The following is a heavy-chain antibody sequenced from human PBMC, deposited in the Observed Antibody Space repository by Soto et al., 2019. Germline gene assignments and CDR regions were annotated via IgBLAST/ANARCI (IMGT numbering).Heavy chain of an antibody. V-gene: IGHV2-5*02. Sequence: PSLVNPTQTLTLTCTFSGFSLSTSGVGVGWIRQPPGRALEWLGIIYWDDDKRYSPSLKSRLTITKDTSKNLVVLTMTNMDPVDTATYYCAHSTTNLMGFDPWGQGTLVTVSS. D-gene: IGHD1-26*01. CDR2: IYWDDDK. CDR1: GFSLSTSGVG. CDR3: AHSTTNLMGFDP. J-gene: IGHJ5*02.